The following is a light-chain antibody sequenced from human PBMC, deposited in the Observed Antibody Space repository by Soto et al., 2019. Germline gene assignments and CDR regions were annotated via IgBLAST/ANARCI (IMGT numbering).Light chain of an antibody. J-gene: IGKJ1*01. CDR1: QSVSSSY. CDR2: GAS. Sequence: PGERATLSCRASQSVSSSYLAWYQQKPGQAPRLLIYGASSRATGIPDRFSGSGSGTDFTLTISRLEPEDFAVYYCQQYGSSLTWTFGQGTKVDIK. V-gene: IGKV3-20*01. CDR3: QQYGSSLTWT.